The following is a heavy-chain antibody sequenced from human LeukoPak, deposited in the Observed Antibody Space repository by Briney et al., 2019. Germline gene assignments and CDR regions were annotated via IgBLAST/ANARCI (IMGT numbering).Heavy chain of an antibody. CDR1: GDTFSRYA. V-gene: IGHV1-69*13. CDR2: IIPIFGTA. Sequence: GASVKVSCKASGDTFSRYAISWVRQAPGQGLKWMGGIIPIFGTADYAQKFQGRVTITADESTSTAYMELSSLRSEDTAVYYCARGRPYAFDTWGQGTMVTVSS. J-gene: IGHJ3*02. CDR3: ARGRPYAFDT.